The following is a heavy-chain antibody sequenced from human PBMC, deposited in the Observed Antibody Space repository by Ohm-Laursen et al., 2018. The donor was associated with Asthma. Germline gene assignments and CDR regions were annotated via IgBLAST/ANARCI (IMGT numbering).Heavy chain of an antibody. D-gene: IGHD3-22*01. CDR2: IYHSGST. J-gene: IGHJ4*02. Sequence: TLSLTCAVSGGSISSGGYSWSWIRQPPGKGLEWIGYIYHSGSTYYNPSLKSRVTISVDRSKNQFSLKLSSVTAADTAVYYCAREGYYDSSGYYYDYWGQGTLVTVSS. CDR1: GGSISSGGYS. V-gene: IGHV4-30-2*01. CDR3: AREGYYDSSGYYYDY.